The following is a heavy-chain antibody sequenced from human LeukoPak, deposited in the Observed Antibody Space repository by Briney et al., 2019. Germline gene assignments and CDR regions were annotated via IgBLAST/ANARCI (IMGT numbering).Heavy chain of an antibody. CDR1: GGSISSYY. CDR3: AREGGPGGDYGSIDS. J-gene: IGHJ4*02. Sequence: SETLSLTCSVSGGSISSYYWSWIRQPAGKQPEWIGRMYTSGSTYYNPSPKSRVTMSADTSKNQFSLKLTSVTAADTSVYYCAREGGPGGDYGSIDSWGQGTLVTVSS. D-gene: IGHD4-17*01. V-gene: IGHV4-4*07. CDR2: MYTSGST.